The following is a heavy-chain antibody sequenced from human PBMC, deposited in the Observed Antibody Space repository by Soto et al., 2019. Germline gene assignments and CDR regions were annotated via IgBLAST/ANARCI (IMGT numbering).Heavy chain of an antibody. CDR1: RGSISSYY. D-gene: IGHD3-10*01. J-gene: IGHJ5*02. Sequence: NPSETLSLTCMVSRGSISSYYWSWVRQPPGKGLEWIGFIHRTGSTKYNPSLESRVTISVDTSQNQLSLRLSSVTAADTAVYYCARESAGSGKNNWFDPWGQGILVTVSS. CDR3: ARESAGSGKNNWFDP. CDR2: IHRTGST. V-gene: IGHV4-59*01.